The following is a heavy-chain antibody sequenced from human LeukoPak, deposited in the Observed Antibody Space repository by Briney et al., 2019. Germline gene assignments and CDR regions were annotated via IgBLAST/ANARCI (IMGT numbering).Heavy chain of an antibody. V-gene: IGHV3-23*01. CDR3: ARRDIVVVVSASDY. Sequence: GGSLRLSCAASGFAFSNYVMIWVRQAPGKGLEWVSGITASGDSTYYGDSVKGRFTMSRDNSKNTVYLQMNSLRVDDTAVYFCARRDIVVVVSASDYWGQGTLVTVSS. CDR1: GFAFSNYV. J-gene: IGHJ4*02. D-gene: IGHD2-15*01. CDR2: ITASGDST.